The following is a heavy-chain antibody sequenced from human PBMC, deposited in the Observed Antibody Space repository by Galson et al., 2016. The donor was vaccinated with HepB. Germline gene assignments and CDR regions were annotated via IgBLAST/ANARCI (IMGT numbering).Heavy chain of an antibody. D-gene: IGHD3-10*01. Sequence: SLRLSCAASGLIFSQIGMSWVRQAPGRGLEWVSSIRASGSSTYYADSVKGRFTISRDNSKNTVFLQMDSLRVEDTAVYYCASRFGEYSFYMEVWGKGTTVTVSS. CDR2: IRASGSST. CDR1: GLIFSQIG. CDR3: ASRFGEYSFYMEV. V-gene: IGHV3-23*01. J-gene: IGHJ6*03.